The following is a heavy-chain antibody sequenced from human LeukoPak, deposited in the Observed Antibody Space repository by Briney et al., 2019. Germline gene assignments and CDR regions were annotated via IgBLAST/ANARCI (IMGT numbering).Heavy chain of an antibody. CDR2: IYYSGSA. V-gene: IGHV4-39*02. D-gene: IGHD2-2*01. Sequence: SETLSPTCTVSGGSISSSSYYWGWIRQPPGKVLEWIGSIYYSGSAYYNPSLKSRVTISVDTSKNHFSLRLSSVTAADTAVYYCARSYCTSTSCYQNWFDPWGQGTLVTVSS. CDR1: GGSISSSSYY. J-gene: IGHJ5*02. CDR3: ARSYCTSTSCYQNWFDP.